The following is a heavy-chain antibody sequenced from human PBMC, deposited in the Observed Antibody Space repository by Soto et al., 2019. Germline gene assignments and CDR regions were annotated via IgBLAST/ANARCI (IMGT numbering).Heavy chain of an antibody. D-gene: IGHD6-13*01. Sequence: GGSLSLSCAASGFTFSDYYMTWIRQAPGKGLEWVSGISRNSGSIGYADSVKGRFTISRDNAKNSLYLQMNSLRAEDTALYYCAKDIVAAVSGPDAFDIWGQGTMVTVSS. J-gene: IGHJ3*02. CDR2: ISRNSGSI. CDR1: GFTFSDYY. V-gene: IGHV3-9*01. CDR3: AKDIVAAVSGPDAFDI.